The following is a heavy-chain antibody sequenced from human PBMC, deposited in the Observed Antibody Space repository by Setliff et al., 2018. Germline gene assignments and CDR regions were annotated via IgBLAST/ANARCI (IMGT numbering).Heavy chain of an antibody. Sequence: ASVKVSCKASGYIFSTYGITWVRQAPGQGLEWMGWINPNSGGTNYAQKFQGRVTMTTDTSISTAYMEVSRLTSDDAAVYYCARESRVAATNDYWGQGILVTVSS. D-gene: IGHD2-15*01. CDR1: GYIFSTYG. CDR3: ARESRVAATNDY. CDR2: INPNSGGT. J-gene: IGHJ4*02. V-gene: IGHV1-2*02.